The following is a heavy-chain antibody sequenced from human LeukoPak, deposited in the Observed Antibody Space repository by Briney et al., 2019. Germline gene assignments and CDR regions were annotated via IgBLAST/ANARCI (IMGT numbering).Heavy chain of an antibody. D-gene: IGHD3-10*01. V-gene: IGHV3-15*01. CDR2: IMSKTDGGTT. CDR3: TTASVTMVRGVINPDAFDV. J-gene: IGHJ3*01. CDR1: GFTFSNAW. Sequence: GGSLRLSCAASGFTFSNAWMSWVRQAPGKGLEGVGRIMSKTDGGTTAYAAPVKGRFTISRDDSKNTLYLQMKGLETEDTAVYYCTTASVTMVRGVINPDAFDVWGLGTMVIVSS.